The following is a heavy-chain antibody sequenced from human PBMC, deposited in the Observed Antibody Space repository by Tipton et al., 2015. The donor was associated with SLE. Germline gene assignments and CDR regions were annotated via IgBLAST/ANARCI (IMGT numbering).Heavy chain of an antibody. D-gene: IGHD1-7*01. Sequence: TLSLTCAVYGGSFSGYYWSWIRQPPGKGLEWIGEINHSGSTNYNPSLKSRVTISVDTSKNQFSLKLSSVTAADTAVYYCARGLELRSLYYYYMDVWGKGPRSPSP. CDR1: GGSFSGYY. CDR3: ARGLELRSLYYYYMDV. V-gene: IGHV4-34*01. CDR2: INHSGST. J-gene: IGHJ6*03.